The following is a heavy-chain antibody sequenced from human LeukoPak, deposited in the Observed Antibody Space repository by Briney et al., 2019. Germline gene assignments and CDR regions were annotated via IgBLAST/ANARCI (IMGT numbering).Heavy chain of an antibody. D-gene: IGHD4-17*01. CDR2: IIPILGIA. CDR3: ARDVTVTTSSIDY. V-gene: IGHV1-69*04. Sequence: GASVKVSCKASGGTFSSYAISWVRQAPGQGLEWMGRIIPILGIANYAQKFQGRVTITADKSTSTAYMELSSLRSEDTAVYYCARDVTVTTSSIDYWGQGTLVTVSS. J-gene: IGHJ4*02. CDR1: GGTFSSYA.